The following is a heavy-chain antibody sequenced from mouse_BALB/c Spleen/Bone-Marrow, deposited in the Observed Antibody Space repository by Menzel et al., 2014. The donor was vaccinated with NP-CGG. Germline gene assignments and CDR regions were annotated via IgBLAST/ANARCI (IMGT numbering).Heavy chain of an antibody. J-gene: IGHJ4*01. CDR2: ISSGGST. CDR1: GFTFSSYA. V-gene: IGHV5-6-5*01. Sequence: DVKLQESGGGLVKPGGSLKLSCAASGFTFSSYAMSWVRQTPEKRLEWVASISSGGSTYYPDSVKGRFTISRDNARNILYLQMSSLRSEDTAMYYCAREEYGQKVYAMDYWGQGTSVTVSS. D-gene: IGHD2-10*02. CDR3: AREEYGQKVYAMDY.